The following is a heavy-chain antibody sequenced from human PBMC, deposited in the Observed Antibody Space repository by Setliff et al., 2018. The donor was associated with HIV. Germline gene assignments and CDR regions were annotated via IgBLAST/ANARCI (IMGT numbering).Heavy chain of an antibody. CDR3: ASIELAAMVPVDY. V-gene: IGHV3-21*01. CDR2: ISSSGYYI. CDR1: GFAFSSYT. J-gene: IGHJ4*02. Sequence: NPGGSLRLSCAASGFAFSSYTMNWVRQAPGKGLEWVSSISSSGYYIYYADSVKGRFTISRDNAKNSLFLQMNSLRAEDTAVYYCASIELAAMVPVDYWGQGTLVTVSS. D-gene: IGHD5-18*01.